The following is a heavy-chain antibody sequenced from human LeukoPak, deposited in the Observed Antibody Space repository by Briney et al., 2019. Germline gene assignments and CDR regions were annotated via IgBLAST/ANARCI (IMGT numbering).Heavy chain of an antibody. V-gene: IGHV4-39*01. J-gene: IGHJ5*02. CDR3: ARCLWMVRGGYWFDP. CDR1: GGSISSSSYY. Sequence: PSETLSLTCTVSGGSISSSSYYWGWIRQPPGKGLEWIGSIYYSGSTYYNPSLKSRVTISVDTSKNQFSLKLSSVTAADTAVYYCARCLWMVRGGYWFDPWGQGTLVTVSS. CDR2: IYYSGST. D-gene: IGHD3-10*01.